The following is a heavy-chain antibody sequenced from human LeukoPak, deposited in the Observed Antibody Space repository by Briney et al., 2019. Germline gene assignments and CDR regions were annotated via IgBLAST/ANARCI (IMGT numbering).Heavy chain of an antibody. V-gene: IGHV3-74*01. J-gene: IGHJ3*02. Sequence: PGGSLRLSCAPSGFTFSSYWMHWVRQAPGKGLVWVSRINTDGSTITYADSVKGRFTTSRDNAKNTLYLQMNSLRAEDTAVYYCARVRGFSSGWSLDAFDIWGQGTMVTVSS. CDR3: ARVRGFSSGWSLDAFDI. CDR1: GFTFSSYW. CDR2: INTDGSTI. D-gene: IGHD6-19*01.